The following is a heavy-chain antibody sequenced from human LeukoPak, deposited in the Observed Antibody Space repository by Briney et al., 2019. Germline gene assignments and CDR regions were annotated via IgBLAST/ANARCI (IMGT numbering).Heavy chain of an antibody. D-gene: IGHD3-16*01. J-gene: IGHJ4*02. CDR3: ASTSPYDASSVGN. Sequence: KPSETLSLTCTVSGGSISSSSYYWGWIRQPPGKGLEWIGSIYYSGSTYYNPSLKSRVTISVDTSKNQFSLKLSSVTAADTAVYYCASTSPYDASSVGNWGQGTLVTASS. CDR1: GGSISSSSYY. V-gene: IGHV4-39*01. CDR2: IYYSGST.